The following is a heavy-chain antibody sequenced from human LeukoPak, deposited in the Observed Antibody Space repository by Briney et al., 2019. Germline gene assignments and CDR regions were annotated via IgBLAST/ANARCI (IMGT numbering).Heavy chain of an antibody. D-gene: IGHD6-13*01. CDR3: AKMGATGYSSSWYGNYYGMDV. V-gene: IGHV4-59*01. CDR2: IYYSGST. J-gene: IGHJ6*02. Sequence: PETLSLTCTVSGGSISSYYWSWIRQPPGKGLEWIGYIYYSGSTNYNPSLKSRVTISVDTSKNQFSLKLSSVTAADTAVYYCAKMGATGYSSSWYGNYYGMDVWGQGTTVTVSS. CDR1: GGSISSYY.